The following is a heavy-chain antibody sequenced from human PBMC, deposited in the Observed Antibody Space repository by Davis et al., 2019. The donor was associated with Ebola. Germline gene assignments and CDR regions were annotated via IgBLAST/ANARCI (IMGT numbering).Heavy chain of an antibody. CDR3: AGSELTIFGVAPRTGYHDFDY. V-gene: IGHV3-30-3*01. CDR1: GFTFSSYA. J-gene: IGHJ4*02. CDR2: ISYDGSNK. Sequence: PGGSLTPSCAPSGFTFSSYAMHWVCQAPGKGLEWVAVISYDGSNKYYADSVKGRFTTPRDNSKNTMYLEMNSLRAEDTAVYYCAGSELTIFGVAPRTGYHDFDYWGQGTLVTVSS. D-gene: IGHD3-3*01.